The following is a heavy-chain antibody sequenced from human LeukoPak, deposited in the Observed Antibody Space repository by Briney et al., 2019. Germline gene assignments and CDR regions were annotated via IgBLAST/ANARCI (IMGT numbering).Heavy chain of an antibody. CDR2: IFHSGST. CDR3: AKHFPRYSSTPEGNCFDY. J-gene: IGHJ4*02. Sequence: PSETLSLTCTVSGGSISSSGYYWGWIRQPPGKGLEWIGTIFHSGSTYYNPSLKSRVTILVDKSKNQFSLKLSSVTAADTALYYCAKHFPRYSSTPEGNCFDYWGQGTLVTVSS. CDR1: GGSISSSGYY. V-gene: IGHV4-39*01. D-gene: IGHD6-13*01.